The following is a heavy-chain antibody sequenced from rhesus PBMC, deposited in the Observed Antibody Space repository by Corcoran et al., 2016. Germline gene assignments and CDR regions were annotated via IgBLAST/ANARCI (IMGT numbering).Heavy chain of an antibody. J-gene: IGHJ4*01. D-gene: IGHD1-20*01. CDR1: GGSISASYY. Sequence: QVQLQESGPGLVKPSETLSLPCAVSGGSISASYYWNWIRQPPGKGLEWIGNILGNSASTYYNPSLKSRVTISKDTSKNQFFLKLSSVTAADTAVYYCARGLSGTPDYWGQGVLVTVSS. CDR3: ARGLSGTPDY. CDR2: ILGNSAST. V-gene: IGHV4S9*01.